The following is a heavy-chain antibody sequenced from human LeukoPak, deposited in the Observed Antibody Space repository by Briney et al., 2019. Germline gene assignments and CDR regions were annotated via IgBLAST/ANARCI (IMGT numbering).Heavy chain of an antibody. J-gene: IGHJ6*01. V-gene: IGHV3-9*01. CDR1: RFTFDNYA. CDR3: AKDGSNGPRADYYYGMEV. CDR2: ISWNSASI. D-gene: IGHD2-8*01. Sequence: GRSLRLSCAASRFTFDNYAMHWVRQAPGKGLEWDAAISWNSASIGYADSVKGRFTISRDKAKNSLYLQMNRLRAEDTALYYCAKDGSNGPRADYYYGMEVWGQGTRVSVSS.